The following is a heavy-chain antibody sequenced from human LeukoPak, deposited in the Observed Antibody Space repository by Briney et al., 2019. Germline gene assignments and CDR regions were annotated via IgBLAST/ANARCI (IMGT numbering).Heavy chain of an antibody. CDR3: AKVSTVAGHYFDY. V-gene: IGHV3-66*02. J-gene: IGHJ4*02. Sequence: GGSLRLSCAASEFSVGSNYMTWVRQAPGKGLEWVSLIYSGGSTYYADSVKGRFTISRDSSKNTLYLQMNSLRAEDTAVYYCAKVSTVAGHYFDYWGQGTLVTVSS. CDR1: EFSVGSNY. D-gene: IGHD6-19*01. CDR2: IYSGGST.